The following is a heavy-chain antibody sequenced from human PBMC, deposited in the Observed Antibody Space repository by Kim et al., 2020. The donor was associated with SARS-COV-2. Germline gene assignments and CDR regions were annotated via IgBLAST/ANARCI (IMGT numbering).Heavy chain of an antibody. CDR1: GFTFSSYA. CDR2: IYSGGSST. V-gene: IGHV3-23*03. D-gene: IGHD3-9*01. CDR3: AKSRGYYDILPGELDY. J-gene: IGHJ4*02. Sequence: GGSLRLSCAASGFTFSSYAMSWVRQAPGKGLEWVSVIYSGGSSTYYADSVKGRFTISRDNSKNTLYLQMNSLRAEDTAVYYCAKSRGYYDILPGELDYWGQGTLVTVSS.